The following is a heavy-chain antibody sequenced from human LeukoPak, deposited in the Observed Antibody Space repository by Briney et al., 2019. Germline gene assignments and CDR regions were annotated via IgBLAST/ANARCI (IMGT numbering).Heavy chain of an antibody. V-gene: IGHV3-23*01. J-gene: IGHJ4*02. D-gene: IGHD2-21*02. Sequence: GGSLRLSCAASGFTFSSYAMSWVRQAPGKGLEWVSVISGSGGSTYYADSVKGRFTISRDNSKNTLYLQMNSLRAEDTAVYYCAKESAYCGSGCRSLSDYWGQGTLVTVSS. CDR3: AKESAYCGSGCRSLSDY. CDR2: ISGSGGST. CDR1: GFTFSSYA.